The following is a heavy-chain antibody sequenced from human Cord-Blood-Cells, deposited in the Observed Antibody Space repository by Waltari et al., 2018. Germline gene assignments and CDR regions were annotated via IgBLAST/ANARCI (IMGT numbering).Heavy chain of an antibody. D-gene: IGHD6-13*01. CDR3: ARDYSQLGDAFDI. Sequence: EVQLVESGGGLVQPGGSLRLSCAASGFTFSSYWMSWVRQAPGKGVGWVANIKQDGSEKDYVDSGKGRFTISRDNAKNSLYLQMNSLRAEDTAVYYWARDYSQLGDAFDIWGQGTMVTVSS. CDR2: IKQDGSEK. V-gene: IGHV3-7*01. J-gene: IGHJ3*02. CDR1: GFTFSSYW.